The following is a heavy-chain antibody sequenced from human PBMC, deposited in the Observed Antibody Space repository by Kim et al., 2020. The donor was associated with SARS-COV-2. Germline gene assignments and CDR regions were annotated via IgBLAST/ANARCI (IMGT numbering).Heavy chain of an antibody. CDR2: INPNSGGT. J-gene: IGHJ4*02. CDR3: ARVRSIAARIGLESLDY. Sequence: ASVKVSCKASGYTFTGYYMHWVRQAPGQGLEWMGWINPNSGGTNYAQKFQGRVTMTRDTSISTAYMELSRLRSDDTAVYYCARVRSIAARIGLESLDYWGQGTLDTVSS. V-gene: IGHV1-2*02. CDR1: GYTFTGYY. D-gene: IGHD6-6*01.